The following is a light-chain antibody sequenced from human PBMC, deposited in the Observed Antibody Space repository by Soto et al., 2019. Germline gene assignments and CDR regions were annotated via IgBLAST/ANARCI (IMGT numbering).Light chain of an antibody. V-gene: IGKV4-1*01. CDR2: WAS. Sequence: DIVMTQSPDSLAVSLGERATINCKSSQSVLYSSNNKNYLAWYQQKPGQPPKLLIYWASTRESGVPDRFSGSGSGTDFTLTISSLQAEDVAVYYCQKYYTTPPLFGQGTRLEIK. CDR3: QKYYTTPPL. J-gene: IGKJ5*01. CDR1: QSVLYSSNNKNY.